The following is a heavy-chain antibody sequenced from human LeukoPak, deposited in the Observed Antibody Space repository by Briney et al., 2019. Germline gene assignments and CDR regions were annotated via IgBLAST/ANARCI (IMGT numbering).Heavy chain of an antibody. J-gene: IGHJ4*02. D-gene: IGHD3-22*01. CDR3: ATDPFYYYDSSGLFDY. CDR2: FDPEDGET. V-gene: IGHV1-24*01. CDR1: GYTLTELS. Sequence: GASVKVSCKVSGYTLTELSMHWVRQAPGKGLEWMGGFDPEDGETIYAQKFQGRVTMTEDTSTDTAYMELSSLRSGDTAVYYCATDPFYYYDSSGLFDYWGQGTLVTVSS.